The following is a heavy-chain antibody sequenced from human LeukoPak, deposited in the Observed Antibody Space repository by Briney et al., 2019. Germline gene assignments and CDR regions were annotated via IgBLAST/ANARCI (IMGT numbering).Heavy chain of an antibody. CDR1: GYTFTSYD. CDR2: MNPNSGNT. CDR3: ARTYGWHGYYFDY. D-gene: IGHD6-19*01. Sequence: ASVKVSCKASGYTFTSYDINWVRQATGQGLEWMGWMNPNSGNTGYAQKFQGRVIITRNTSISTAYMELSGLRSEDTAVYYCARTYGWHGYYFDYWGQGTLVTVSS. V-gene: IGHV1-8*03. J-gene: IGHJ4*02.